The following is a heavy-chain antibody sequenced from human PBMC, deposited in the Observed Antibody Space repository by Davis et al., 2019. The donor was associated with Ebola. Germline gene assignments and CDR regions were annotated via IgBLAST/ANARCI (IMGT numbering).Heavy chain of an antibody. CDR2: SRKKINNYST. D-gene: IGHD6-6*01. J-gene: IGHJ4*02. Sequence: GGSLRLSCAVSGFSLSDHYVDWVRQAPGKGLEWVGRSRKKINNYSTEYGASVRGRFTISRDDSKSIAYLQMNSLKTEDTAVYYCTREGSSSSLFDYWGQGTLVTVSS. V-gene: IGHV3-72*01. CDR3: TREGSSSSLFDY. CDR1: GFSLSDHY.